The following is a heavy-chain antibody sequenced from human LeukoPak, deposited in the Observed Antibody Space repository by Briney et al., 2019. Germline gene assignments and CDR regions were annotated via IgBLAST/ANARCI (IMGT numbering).Heavy chain of an antibody. CDR2: ISAYNGNT. CDR3: ARSVGRIVGARLYYFDY. J-gene: IGHJ4*02. V-gene: IGHV1-18*01. Sequence: ASVKVSCKTSGYTFTSYGISWVRQAPGQGLEWMGWISAYNGNTNYAQKLQGRVTMTTDTSTSTAYMELRSLRSDDTAVYYCARSVGRIVGARLYYFDYWGQGTLVTVSS. CDR1: GYTFTSYG. D-gene: IGHD1-26*01.